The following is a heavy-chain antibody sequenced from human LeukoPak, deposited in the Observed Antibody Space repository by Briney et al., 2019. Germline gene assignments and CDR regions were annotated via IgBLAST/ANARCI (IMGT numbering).Heavy chain of an antibody. CDR2: IIPILGIA. J-gene: IGHJ2*01. CDR3: ASGHYYDSSGYPINWYFDL. V-gene: IGHV1-69*04. Sequence: SVKVSCKASGGTFSSYAISWVRQAPGQGLEWMGRIIPILGIANYAQKFQGRVTITADKSTSTAYMELSSLRSEDTAVYYCASGHYYDSSGYPINWYFDLWGRGTLVTVSS. D-gene: IGHD3-22*01. CDR1: GGTFSSYA.